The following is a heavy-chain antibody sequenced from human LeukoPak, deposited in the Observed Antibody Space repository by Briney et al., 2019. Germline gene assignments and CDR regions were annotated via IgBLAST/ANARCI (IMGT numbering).Heavy chain of an antibody. Sequence: SETLSLTCGVSGGAITNYYWNWIRQAPGKGLEWLGYIYYTGSTTYNPSVKSRITISLDTSKKQISLKLRSVTAADTAVYYCATDGARAVQRGRERYFDYWGQGTLVTVSS. CDR2: IYYTGST. V-gene: IGHV4-59*01. D-gene: IGHD6-25*01. J-gene: IGHJ4*02. CDR1: GGAITNYY. CDR3: ATDGARAVQRGRERYFDY.